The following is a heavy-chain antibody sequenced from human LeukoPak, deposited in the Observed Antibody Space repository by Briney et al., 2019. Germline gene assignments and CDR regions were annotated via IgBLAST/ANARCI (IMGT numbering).Heavy chain of an antibody. J-gene: IGHJ5*02. CDR2: INHSGST. D-gene: IGHD2-2*01. CDR3: ARGRYCSSTSCPNWFDP. CDR1: GGSFSGYY. V-gene: IGHV4-34*01. Sequence: PSETLSLTCAVYGGSFSGYYWSWICQPPGKGLEWIGEINHSGSTNYNPSLKSRVTISVDTSKNQFSLKLSSVTAADTAVYYCARGRYCSSTSCPNWFDPWGQETLVTVSS.